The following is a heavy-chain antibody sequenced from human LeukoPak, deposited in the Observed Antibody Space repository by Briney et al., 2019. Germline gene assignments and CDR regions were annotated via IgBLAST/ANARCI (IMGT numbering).Heavy chain of an antibody. V-gene: IGHV3-21*01. CDR1: GFTFISFS. D-gene: IGHD3/OR15-3a*01. J-gene: IGHJ4*02. CDR2: ISSSSSYI. Sequence: GGSLRLSCAASGFTFISFSMNWFPQPPGKGLEWASSISSSSSYIYYADSVKGRFAISRDNAKNSLYLQMNSLRAEDTAVYYCARRHVGLVIIKPFDCWGQGTLVTVSS. CDR3: ARRHVGLVIIKPFDC.